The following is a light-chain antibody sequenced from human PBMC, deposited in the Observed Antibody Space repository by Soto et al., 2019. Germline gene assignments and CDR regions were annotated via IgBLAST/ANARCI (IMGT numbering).Light chain of an antibody. Sequence: SALTQPASVSGSPGQSITISCTGTSSDVGIYNLVSWYQQHPGKAPKLMIYEGSERPSGVSNRFSGSKSGNTASLTISGLQAEDEADYYCCSYAGSGPFVVFGGGTKVTVL. CDR2: EGS. V-gene: IGLV2-23*03. J-gene: IGLJ2*01. CDR1: SSDVGIYNL. CDR3: CSYAGSGPFVV.